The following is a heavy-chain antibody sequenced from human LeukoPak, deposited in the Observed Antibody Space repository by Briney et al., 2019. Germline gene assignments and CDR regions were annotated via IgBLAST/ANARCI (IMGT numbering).Heavy chain of an antibody. Sequence: SETLSLTCTVSGGSISSGGYYWSWIRQHPGKGLEWIGYIYYSGSTYYNPSLKSRVTISVDTSKNQFSLKLTSVTAADTAVYYCARGEDGTGDYRPTYFDSWGQGTLVTVSS. CDR3: ARGEDGTGDYRPTYFDS. D-gene: IGHD4-17*01. CDR1: GGSISSGGYY. CDR2: IYYSGST. V-gene: IGHV4-31*03. J-gene: IGHJ4*02.